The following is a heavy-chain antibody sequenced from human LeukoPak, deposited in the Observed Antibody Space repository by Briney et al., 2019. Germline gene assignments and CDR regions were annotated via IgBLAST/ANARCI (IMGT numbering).Heavy chain of an antibody. CDR1: GFTFTTYA. CDR3: ARHEPYNSGSHYDY. Sequence: GGSLRLSCAASGFTFTTYAMSWVRQAPGKGLEWVSAITGGGSTFYADSVKGRFTISRDNSKNTLGLQMNSLRAEDTAIYYCARHEPYNSGSHYDYWGQGTLVTVSS. J-gene: IGHJ4*02. CDR2: ITGGGST. D-gene: IGHD3-10*01. V-gene: IGHV3-23*01.